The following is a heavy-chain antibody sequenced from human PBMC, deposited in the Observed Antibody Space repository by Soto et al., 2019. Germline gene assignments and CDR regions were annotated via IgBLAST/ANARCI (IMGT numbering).Heavy chain of an antibody. CDR2: ASGSGDTT. V-gene: IGHV3-23*04. CDR3: AKASGTGRDNCDY. D-gene: IGHD1-1*01. Sequence: EGQLVESGGGLVQPGGSLRLSCAASGLTFSNYAMSWVRQAPGKGLEWVSVASGSGDTTYYADSVKGRFTISRDNSKNTLYLQMNSLTAEDTAIYYCAKASGTGRDNCDYWGQGTLVTVSS. CDR1: GLTFSNYA. J-gene: IGHJ4*02.